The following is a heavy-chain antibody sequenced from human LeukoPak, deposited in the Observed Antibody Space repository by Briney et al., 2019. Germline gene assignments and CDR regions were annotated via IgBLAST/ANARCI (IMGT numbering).Heavy chain of an antibody. CDR2: IYPGDSHT. D-gene: IGHD3-16*01. J-gene: IGHJ5*02. CDR1: GYHFTSYW. Sequence: XSCXXXGYHFTSYWIGGARQVPGKGLEGMVIIYPGDSHTRYSPSFQGQVTISADKSISTAYLQWSSLKASDTAMYYCARGYFGASGFAPWGQGTLVTVSS. V-gene: IGHV5-51*01. CDR3: ARGYFGASGFAP.